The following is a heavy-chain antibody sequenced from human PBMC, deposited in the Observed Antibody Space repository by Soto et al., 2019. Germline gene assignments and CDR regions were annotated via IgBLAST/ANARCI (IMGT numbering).Heavy chain of an antibody. V-gene: IGHV3-33*01. Sequence: QVQLVESGGGVVQPGRSLRLSCAASGFTFSSYDRYWVRQAPGKGLESVAVIWHDGSNKYYADSVKGRFTISRDNFKNTLYMQMNSLRAEDTAVYYCARGGWRANWYFDLWGRGTLVTVSS. J-gene: IGHJ2*01. CDR3: ARGGWRANWYFDL. CDR1: GFTFSSYD. CDR2: IWHDGSNK. D-gene: IGHD2-15*01.